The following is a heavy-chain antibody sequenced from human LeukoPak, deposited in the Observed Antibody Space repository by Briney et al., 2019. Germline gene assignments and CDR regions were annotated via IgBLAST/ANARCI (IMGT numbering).Heavy chain of an antibody. Sequence: PSETLSLTCTVSGGSISSYYWSWLRQPPGKGLEWIGYIYYSGSTNYNPSLKSRVTISVDTSKNQFSLKLSSVTAADTAVYYCARAPEATIIDYWGQGTLVTVSS. CDR1: GGSISSYY. CDR3: ARAPEATIIDY. J-gene: IGHJ4*02. D-gene: IGHD5-24*01. CDR2: IYYSGST. V-gene: IGHV4-59*01.